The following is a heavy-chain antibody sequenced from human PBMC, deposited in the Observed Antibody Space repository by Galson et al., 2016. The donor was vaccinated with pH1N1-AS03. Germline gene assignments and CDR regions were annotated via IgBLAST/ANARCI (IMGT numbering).Heavy chain of an antibody. Sequence: QSGAEVTKPGESLKISCKTSGYIFTSYWVAWVRHMPGKGQEWMGIIYPGDSDTRYSPSFQGQVTISADRSINTAYLQWSSLMASDTAIYYCARQVRDGYNDYFDYWGQGILVTVSS. CDR2: IYPGDSDT. D-gene: IGHD5-24*01. J-gene: IGHJ4*02. CDR1: GYIFTSYW. V-gene: IGHV5-51*01. CDR3: ARQVRDGYNDYFDY.